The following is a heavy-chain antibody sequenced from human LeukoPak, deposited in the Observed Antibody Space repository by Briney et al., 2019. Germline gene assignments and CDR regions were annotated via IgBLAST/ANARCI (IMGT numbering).Heavy chain of an antibody. Sequence: PGGSLRLSCAASGFTFSSYSMNWVRQAPGKGLEWVSSISSSSSYIYYADSVKGRFTISRDNAKNSLYLQMNSLRAEDTAVYYCARSSDGIIRPYGGGRGGSLDYWGQGTLVTVSS. CDR3: ARSSDGIIRPYGGGRGGSLDY. V-gene: IGHV3-21*01. J-gene: IGHJ4*02. CDR2: ISSSSSYI. D-gene: IGHD3-16*01. CDR1: GFTFSSYS.